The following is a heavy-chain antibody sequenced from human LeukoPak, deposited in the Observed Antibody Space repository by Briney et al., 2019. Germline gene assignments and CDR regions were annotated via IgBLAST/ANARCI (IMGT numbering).Heavy chain of an antibody. CDR2: IKLDGSEK. Sequence: GGSLRLSCVASGFTFGKYWMSWVRQAPGKGLEWVANIKLDGSEKNYVDSVKGRFTISRDNSKNTLYLQMNSLRAEDTAVYYCAKADYYDSSGYFDYWGQGTLVTVSS. CDR3: AKADYYDSSGYFDY. CDR1: GFTFGKYW. D-gene: IGHD3-22*01. V-gene: IGHV3-7*03. J-gene: IGHJ4*02.